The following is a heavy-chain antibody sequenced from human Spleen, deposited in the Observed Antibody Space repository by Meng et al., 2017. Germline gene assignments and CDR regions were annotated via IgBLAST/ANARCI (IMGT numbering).Heavy chain of an antibody. Sequence: QVQLQESGPGLVKPSGTLSLTCTVSGGSISSNHWWSWVRQPPGKGLEWIGEIYHSGRTNYNPSLKSRVTISVDKSKNQFSLKLSSVTAADTAVYYCARDVGVIPHSYDYWGQGTLVTVSS. CDR2: IYHSGRT. CDR3: ARDVGVIPHSYDY. J-gene: IGHJ4*02. D-gene: IGHD3-16*02. CDR1: GGSISSNHW. V-gene: IGHV4-4*02.